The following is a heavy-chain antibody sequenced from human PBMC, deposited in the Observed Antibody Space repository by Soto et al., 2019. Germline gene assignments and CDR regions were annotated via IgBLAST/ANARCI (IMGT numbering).Heavy chain of an antibody. Sequence: HPGGSLRLSCAASGFTFDDYAMHWVRQAPGKGLEWVSGISWNSGRIVYADSVKGRFTVSRDNAKNSLYLEMNSLRAEDTALYYCAKDYYFDSSGNGINDYYGMDVWGLGTTVTVPS. CDR1: GFTFDDYA. D-gene: IGHD3-22*01. CDR2: ISWNSGRI. CDR3: AKDYYFDSSGNGINDYYGMDV. J-gene: IGHJ6*02. V-gene: IGHV3-9*01.